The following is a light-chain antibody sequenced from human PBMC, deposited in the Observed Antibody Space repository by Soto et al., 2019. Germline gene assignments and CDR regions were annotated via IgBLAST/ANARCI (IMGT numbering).Light chain of an antibody. CDR3: QQYGHSMWT. CDR1: QSVSSGH. CDR2: GAS. V-gene: IGKV3-20*01. Sequence: DIVWTQSPGTLSLSPGERASLSCRASQSVSSGHLAWYQQKPGQAPRLLIYGASSRATGIPDRFSGSGSGTDFTLTNSRLEPEDYAVYYCQQYGHSMWTFGQGTKVDIX. J-gene: IGKJ1*01.